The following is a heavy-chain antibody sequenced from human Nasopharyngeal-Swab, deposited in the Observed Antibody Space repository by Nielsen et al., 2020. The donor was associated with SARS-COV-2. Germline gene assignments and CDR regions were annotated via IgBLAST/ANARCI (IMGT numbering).Heavy chain of an antibody. CDR3: ARASPIVVVPAAMPFRYGMDV. D-gene: IGHD2-2*01. V-gene: IGHV1-69*13. Sequence: SVKVSCKASGYTFTSYGISWVRQAPGQGLEWMGGIIPIFGTANYAQKFQGRVTITADESTSTAYMELSSLRSEDTAVYYCARASPIVVVPAAMPFRYGMDVWGQGTTVTVSS. CDR1: GYTFTSYG. CDR2: IIPIFGTA. J-gene: IGHJ6*02.